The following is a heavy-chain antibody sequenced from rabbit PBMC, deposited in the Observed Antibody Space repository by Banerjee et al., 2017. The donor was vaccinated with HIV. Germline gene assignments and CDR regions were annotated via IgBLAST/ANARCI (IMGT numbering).Heavy chain of an antibody. CDR3: ARDLDSSGYDYDL. Sequence: QSLEESGGDLVKPGASLTLTCTASGIDFSSGYYMCWVRQAPGKGLEWIGCIKTGSGSTNYASWAKGRFTISKNSSTTVTLQMTSLTAADTAAYFCARDLDSSGYDYDLWGPGTLVTVS. V-gene: IGHV1S40*01. CDR2: IKTGSGST. J-gene: IGHJ4*01. CDR1: GIDFSSGYY. D-gene: IGHD6-1*01.